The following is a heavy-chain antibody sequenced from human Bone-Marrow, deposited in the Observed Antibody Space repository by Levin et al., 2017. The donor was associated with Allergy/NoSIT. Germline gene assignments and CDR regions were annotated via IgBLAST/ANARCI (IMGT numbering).Heavy chain of an antibody. J-gene: IGHJ5*02. CDR3: ARDAPLISGYCSGGSWCNWFDP. D-gene: IGHD2-15*01. CDR2: INPNSGGT. CDR1: GYTFTGYY. Sequence: ASVKVSCKASGYTFTGYYMHWVRQAPGQGLEWMGWINPNSGGTNYAQKFQGRVTMTRDTSISTAYMELSRLRSDDTAVYYCARDAPLISGYCSGGSWCNWFDPWGQGTLVTVSS. V-gene: IGHV1-2*02.